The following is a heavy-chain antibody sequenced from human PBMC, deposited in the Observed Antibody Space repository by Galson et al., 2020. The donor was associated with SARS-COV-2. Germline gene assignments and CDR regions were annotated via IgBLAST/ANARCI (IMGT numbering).Heavy chain of an antibody. CDR3: ADIPSGIAAAGFDY. Sequence: SGPTLVKPTQTLTLTCTFSGFSLSTSGEGVGWIRQPPGKALERLALIYWDDDKRYSPSLKSRLTITKDTSKNQVVLTMTNMDPVDTATYYCADIPSGIAAAGFDYWGQGTLVTVSS. CDR2: IYWDDDK. CDR1: GFSLSTSGEG. D-gene: IGHD6-13*01. V-gene: IGHV2-5*02. J-gene: IGHJ4*02.